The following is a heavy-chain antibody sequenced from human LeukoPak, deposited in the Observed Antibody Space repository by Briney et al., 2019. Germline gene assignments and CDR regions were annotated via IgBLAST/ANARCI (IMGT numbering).Heavy chain of an antibody. V-gene: IGHV4-59*01. CDR2: IYYSGST. Sequence: SETLSLTCTVSGGSISSYYWSWIRQPPGKGLEWIGYIYYSGSTNYNPSLKSRVTISVDTSKNQFSLKPSSVTAADTAVYYCARDGIVVVPAAPEFYYYYYGMDVWGQGTTVTVSS. D-gene: IGHD2-2*01. CDR1: GGSISSYY. CDR3: ARDGIVVVPAAPEFYYYYYGMDV. J-gene: IGHJ6*02.